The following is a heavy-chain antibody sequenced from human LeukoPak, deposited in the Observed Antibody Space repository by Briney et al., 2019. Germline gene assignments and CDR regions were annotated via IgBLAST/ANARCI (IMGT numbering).Heavy chain of an antibody. Sequence: SETLSLTCTVSGGSISSSSYYWGWIRQPPGKGLEWIGSIYYSGSTYYNPSLKSRVTISVDTSKNQFSLKLSSVTAADTAVYYCARDYGGNTRSFDYWGQGTLVTVSS. CDR3: ARDYGGNTRSFDY. J-gene: IGHJ4*02. V-gene: IGHV4-39*01. CDR1: GGSISSSSYY. CDR2: IYYSGST. D-gene: IGHD4-23*01.